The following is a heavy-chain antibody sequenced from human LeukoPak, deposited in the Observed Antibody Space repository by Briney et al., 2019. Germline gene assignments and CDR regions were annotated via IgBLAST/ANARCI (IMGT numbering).Heavy chain of an antibody. D-gene: IGHD2-2*02. CDR3: ARAGVVPAAINRAFDI. CDR1: GGSTRSGDYY. V-gene: IGHV4-30-4*08. CDR2: IYFKGDT. J-gene: IGHJ3*02. Sequence: PSETLSLTCIVSGGSTRSGDYYWSWIRQPPGKGLEWIGYIYFKGDTYYNPSLKSRVSISVDMSKNQFSLKLSSVTAADTAVYYCARAGVVPAAINRAFDIWGQGSVVTVSS.